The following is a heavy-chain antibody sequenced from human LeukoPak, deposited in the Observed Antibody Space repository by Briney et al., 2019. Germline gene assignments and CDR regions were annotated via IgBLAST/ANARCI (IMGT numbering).Heavy chain of an antibody. V-gene: IGHV4-39*01. CDR2: IYYGGST. CDR3: VRQIYCSGGSCYNWFDP. D-gene: IGHD2-15*01. CDR1: GGSISSSDYY. Sequence: PETLSLTCTVSGGSISSSDYYWGWIRQPPGKGLEWIASIYYGGSTWHNPALKSRVTISVDRPKNQFSLKLSSVTAADTAVYYCVRQIYCSGGSCYNWFDPWGQGTLVIVSS. J-gene: IGHJ5*02.